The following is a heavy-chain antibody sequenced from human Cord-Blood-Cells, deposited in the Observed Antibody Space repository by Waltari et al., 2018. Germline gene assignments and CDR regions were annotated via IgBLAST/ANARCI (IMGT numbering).Heavy chain of an antibody. J-gene: IGHJ5*02. V-gene: IGHV4-34*01. CDR3: ASPGYCTGGVCYNWFDP. D-gene: IGHD2-8*02. CDR1: GGSFSGYY. CDR2: INHSGST. Sequence: QVQLQQWGAGLLKPSETLSLTCAVYGGSFSGYYWSWIRQPPGKGLEWIGEINHSGSTNSNPSLKRRVTISVDTSKNQFSLKLSSVTAADTAVYYCASPGYCTGGVCYNWFDPWGQGTLVTVSS.